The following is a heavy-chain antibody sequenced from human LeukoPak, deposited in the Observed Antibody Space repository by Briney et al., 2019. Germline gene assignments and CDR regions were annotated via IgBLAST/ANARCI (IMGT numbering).Heavy chain of an antibody. D-gene: IGHD1-26*01. Sequence: GGPLRLSCAASGFTFSSYEMNWVRQAPGKGLEWVSYISSSGSTIYYADSVKGRFTISRDNAKNSLYLQMNSLRAEDTAVYYCARDSPVGAMSHYFDYWGQGTLVTVSS. V-gene: IGHV3-48*03. CDR1: GFTFSSYE. CDR3: ARDSPVGAMSHYFDY. CDR2: ISSSGSTI. J-gene: IGHJ4*02.